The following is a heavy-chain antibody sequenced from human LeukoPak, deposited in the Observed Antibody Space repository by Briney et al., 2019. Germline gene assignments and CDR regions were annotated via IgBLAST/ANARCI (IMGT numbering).Heavy chain of an antibody. CDR2: IIPIFGTA. V-gene: IGHV1-69*01. CDR3: ARGGFSGYESAYYYYGMGV. J-gene: IGHJ6*02. CDR1: GGTFSSYA. D-gene: IGHD5-12*01. Sequence: GSSVKVSCKASGGTFSSYAISWVRQAPGQGLEWMGGIIPIFGTANYAQKFQGRVTITADESTSTAYMELSRLRSDDTAVYYCARGGFSGYESAYYYYGMGVWGQGTTVTVSS.